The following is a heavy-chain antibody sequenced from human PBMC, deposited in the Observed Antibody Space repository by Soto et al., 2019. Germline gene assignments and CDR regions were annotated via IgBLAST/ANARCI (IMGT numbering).Heavy chain of an antibody. D-gene: IGHD3-22*01. CDR2: INSDGSST. Sequence: GGSLRLSCAASGFTFSSYWMHWVRQAPGKGLVWVSRINSDGSSTSYADSVKGRFTISRDNAKNTLYLQMNSLRAEDTAVYYCARFRYDSSGYPPYGMDVWGQGTTVTVS. CDR1: GFTFSSYW. CDR3: ARFRYDSSGYPPYGMDV. V-gene: IGHV3-74*01. J-gene: IGHJ6*02.